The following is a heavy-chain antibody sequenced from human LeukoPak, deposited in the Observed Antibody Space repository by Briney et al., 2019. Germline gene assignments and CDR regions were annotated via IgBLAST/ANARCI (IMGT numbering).Heavy chain of an antibody. Sequence: GRSLRLSCAASGFTFSSYAMHWVRQAPGKGLGWVAVISYDGSNKYYADSVKGRFTISRDNSKNTLYLQMNSLRAEDTAVYYCARVKDYYDDYWGQGTLVTVSS. CDR1: GFTFSSYA. CDR2: ISYDGSNK. V-gene: IGHV3-30-3*01. J-gene: IGHJ4*02. CDR3: ARVKDYYDDY. D-gene: IGHD3-22*01.